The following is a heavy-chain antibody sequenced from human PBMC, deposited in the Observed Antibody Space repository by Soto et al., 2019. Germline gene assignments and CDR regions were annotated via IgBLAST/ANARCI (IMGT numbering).Heavy chain of an antibody. J-gene: IGHJ4*02. CDR1: GFTFSSYA. CDR3: AIDETSSGHYPIYY. V-gene: IGHV3-30-3*01. CDR2: ISYDGSNK. Sequence: PGGSLRLSCAASGFTFSSYAMHWFRQAPGKGLEWVAVISYDGSNKYYADSVKGRFTISRDNSKNTLYLQMNSLRAEDTAVYYWAIDETSSGHYPIYYWGQGTLVTVAS. D-gene: IGHD3-22*01.